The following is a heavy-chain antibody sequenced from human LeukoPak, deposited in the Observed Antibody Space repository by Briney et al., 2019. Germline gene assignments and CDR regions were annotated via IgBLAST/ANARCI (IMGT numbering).Heavy chain of an antibody. J-gene: IGHJ5*02. D-gene: IGHD3-22*01. Sequence: SETLSLTCTVSGGSISSYYWSWIRQPPGKGLEWIGYIYYSGSTNYNPSLKSRVTISVDTSKNQFSLKLSSVTAADTAVYYCASTRRGYYYDSSAWGQGTLVTVSS. CDR3: ASTRRGYYYDSSA. CDR1: GGSISSYY. CDR2: IYYSGST. V-gene: IGHV4-59*12.